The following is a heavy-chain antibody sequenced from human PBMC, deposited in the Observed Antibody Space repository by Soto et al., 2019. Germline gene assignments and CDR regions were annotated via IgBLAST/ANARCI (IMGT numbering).Heavy chain of an antibody. CDR1: GGSISSGDYY. J-gene: IGHJ4*02. V-gene: IGHV4-30-4*01. D-gene: IGHD2-21*02. Sequence: SETLSLTCTVSGGSISSGDYYWSWTRQPPGKGLEWIGYIYYSGSTYYNPSLKSRVTISVDTSKNQFSLKLSSVTAADTAVYYCARGGDAETDPFDYWGQGTLVTVSS. CDR2: IYYSGST. CDR3: ARGGDAETDPFDY.